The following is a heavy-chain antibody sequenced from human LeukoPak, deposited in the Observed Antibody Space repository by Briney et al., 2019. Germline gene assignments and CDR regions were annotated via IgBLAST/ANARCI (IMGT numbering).Heavy chain of an antibody. CDR3: ARVYSSGWLSLDY. V-gene: IGHV3-21*01. D-gene: IGHD6-19*01. J-gene: IGHJ4*02. CDR2: ISSTSSYI. CDR1: GFTFSSYS. Sequence: GGSLRLSCAASGFTFSSYSMNWVRQAPGKGLEWVSSISSTSSYIYYADSVKGRFTISRDNAKNPLCLQMNSLRAEDTALYYCARVYSSGWLSLDYWGQGTLVTVSS.